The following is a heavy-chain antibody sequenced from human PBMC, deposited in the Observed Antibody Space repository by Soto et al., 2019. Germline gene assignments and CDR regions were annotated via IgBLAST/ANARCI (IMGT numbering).Heavy chain of an antibody. CDR3: ARAGITIFGVAPYAFDI. Sequence: SQTLSLTCAISGDSVSSNSAAWNWIRQSPSRGLEWLGRTYYRSKWYNDYAVSVKSRITINPDTSKNQFSLQLNSVTPEDTAVYYCARAGITIFGVAPYAFDIWGQGTMVTVSS. J-gene: IGHJ3*02. D-gene: IGHD3-3*01. V-gene: IGHV6-1*01. CDR2: TYYRSKWYN. CDR1: GDSVSSNSAA.